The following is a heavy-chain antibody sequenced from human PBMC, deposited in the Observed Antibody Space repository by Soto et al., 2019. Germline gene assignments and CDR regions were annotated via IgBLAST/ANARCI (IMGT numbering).Heavy chain of an antibody. Sequence: SETLSLTCTVSGGSISSSSYYWGWIRQPPGKGLEWIGSIYYSGSTYYNPSLKSRVTISVDTSKNQFSLKLSSVTAADTAVYYCATSEPRELLWFGEASDYWGQGTLVTVSS. CDR1: GGSISSSSYY. D-gene: IGHD3-10*01. V-gene: IGHV4-39*01. J-gene: IGHJ4*02. CDR2: IYYSGST. CDR3: ATSEPRELLWFGEASDY.